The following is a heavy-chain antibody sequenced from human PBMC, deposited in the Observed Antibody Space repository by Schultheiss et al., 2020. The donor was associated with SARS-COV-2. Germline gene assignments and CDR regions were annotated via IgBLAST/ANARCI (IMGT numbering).Heavy chain of an antibody. J-gene: IGHJ4*02. V-gene: IGHV4-59*12. CDR2: IYYSGST. D-gene: IGHD6-19*01. Sequence: SETLSLTCTVSGGSISSYYWSWIRQPPGKGLEWIGYIYYSGSTNYNPSLKSRVTISVDTSKNQFSLKLSSVTAADTAVYYCARVKYSSGWSPFDYWGQGTLVTVSS. CDR3: ARVKYSSGWSPFDY. CDR1: GGSISSYY.